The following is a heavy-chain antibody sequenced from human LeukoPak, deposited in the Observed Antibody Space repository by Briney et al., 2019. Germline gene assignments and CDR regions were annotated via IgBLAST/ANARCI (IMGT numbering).Heavy chain of an antibody. CDR3: ARDLGYCTSTSCYSLYGMDV. J-gene: IGHJ6*04. D-gene: IGHD2-2*02. V-gene: IGHV3-48*03. CDR1: GFTFSSYE. Sequence: GGSLRLSCAASGFTFSSYEINSVRQAPGKGLEWVSYISSSGSTIHYADSVKGRFTISRDNAKNSLYLQMNSLRAEDTAVYYCARDLGYCTSTSCYSLYGMDVWGKGTTVTVSS. CDR2: ISSSGSTI.